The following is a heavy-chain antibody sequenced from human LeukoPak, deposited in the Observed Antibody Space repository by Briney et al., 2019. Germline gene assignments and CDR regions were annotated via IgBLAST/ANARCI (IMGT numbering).Heavy chain of an antibody. CDR2: ISGSGGST. D-gene: IGHD3-22*01. CDR3: AKEPYYYDSSGYYH. J-gene: IGHJ5*02. Sequence: GGSLRLSCAASGFTFSSYAMSWVRQAPGKGLEWVSAISGSGGSTYYADSVKGRSTISKDNSKNTLYLQMNSLRAEDTAVYYCAKEPYYYDSSGYYHWGQGTLVTVSS. V-gene: IGHV3-23*01. CDR1: GFTFSSYA.